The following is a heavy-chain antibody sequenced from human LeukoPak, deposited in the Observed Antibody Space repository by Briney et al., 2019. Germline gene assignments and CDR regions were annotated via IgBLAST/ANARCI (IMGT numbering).Heavy chain of an antibody. D-gene: IGHD2-21*01. CDR3: ARRYDNTGYSDY. CDR1: GYTFTNYW. V-gene: IGHV5-51*01. CDR2: FYHANSDT. Sequence: LGESLKISCKGSGYTFTNYWIAWGRQMPGKGQEWGGIFYHANSDTRYSPSFQGQVTMSADKSINTAYLRWSSLKASDTAMYYCARRYDNTGYSDYWGQGTLVTVSS. J-gene: IGHJ4*02.